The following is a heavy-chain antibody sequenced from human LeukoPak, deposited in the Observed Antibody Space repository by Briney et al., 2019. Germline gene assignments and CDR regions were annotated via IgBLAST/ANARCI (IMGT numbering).Heavy chain of an antibody. V-gene: IGHV3-48*03. CDR2: ISDSGRTT. Sequence: PGGSLRLSCAVSGLTFSNFKMNWVRQAPGKGLEWVSYISDSGRTTFYADSVKGRFTISRDNAKNSLYLQMSSLRVEDTAVHYCASWAGNTQSDSWSGPFDYWGQGTLVTVSS. J-gene: IGHJ4*02. CDR1: GLTFSNFK. CDR3: ASWAGNTQSDSWSGPFDY. D-gene: IGHD3-3*01.